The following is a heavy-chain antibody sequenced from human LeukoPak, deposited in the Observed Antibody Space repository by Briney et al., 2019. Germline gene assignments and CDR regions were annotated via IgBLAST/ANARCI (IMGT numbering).Heavy chain of an antibody. CDR1: GFNFPSYG. Sequence: ASVKVSCKASGFNFPSYGINWVRQAPGQGLEWMGWIRPHTGETNSAQRFQDRVTMTTDTSTTTAYMELRSLRFDDTAVYYCARDRGGKGSAIFYWGQGSLVTVSS. V-gene: IGHV1-18*01. D-gene: IGHD2-2*01. CDR2: IRPHTGET. CDR3: ARDRGGKGSAIFY. J-gene: IGHJ4*02.